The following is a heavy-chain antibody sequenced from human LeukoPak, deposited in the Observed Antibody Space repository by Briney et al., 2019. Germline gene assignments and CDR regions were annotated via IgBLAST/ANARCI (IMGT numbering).Heavy chain of an antibody. CDR2: IESKTDGETT. CDR1: GFSFTDAW. Sequence: PGGSLRLSCVGSGFSFTDAWMSWVRQILGKGLEWVGRIESKTDGETTDYATPVKDRFIISRDDSTNTLYLQMNSLKSEDTAVYYCSTYGSGRKFDYWGQGTLVTVSS. CDR3: STYGSGRKFDY. J-gene: IGHJ4*02. V-gene: IGHV3-15*04. D-gene: IGHD3-10*01.